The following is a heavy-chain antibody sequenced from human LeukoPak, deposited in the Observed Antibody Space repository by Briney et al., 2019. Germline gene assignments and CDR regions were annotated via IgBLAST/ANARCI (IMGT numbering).Heavy chain of an antibody. J-gene: IGHJ4*02. CDR2: ISGSGGGT. V-gene: IGHV3-23*01. CDR1: GFTFASYA. CDR3: ATDSGWGRFVDY. Sequence: GGSLRLSCAASGFTFASYAMNWVRQAPGKGLEWVSSISGSGGGTYYADSVKGRFVISRDNSKNMLYVQMNSLRGEDTAVYYCATDSGWGRFVDYWGQGTLVTVSS. D-gene: IGHD6-19*01.